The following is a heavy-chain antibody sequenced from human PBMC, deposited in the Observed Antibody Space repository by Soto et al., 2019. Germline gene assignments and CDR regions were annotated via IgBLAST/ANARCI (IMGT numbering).Heavy chain of an antibody. V-gene: IGHV1-69*01. D-gene: IGHD3-10*01. J-gene: IGHJ4*02. Sequence: QVQLVQSGAEVKKPGSSVKVSCKASGGTFSSYAISWVRQAPGQGLEWMGGIIPIFGTANYAQKFQGRVTITADESTSTAYMELSSLRSEDTAVYYCARDLEPQNYYGSGSYSDYWGQGTLVTVSS. CDR3: ARDLEPQNYYGSGSYSDY. CDR2: IIPIFGTA. CDR1: GGTFSSYA.